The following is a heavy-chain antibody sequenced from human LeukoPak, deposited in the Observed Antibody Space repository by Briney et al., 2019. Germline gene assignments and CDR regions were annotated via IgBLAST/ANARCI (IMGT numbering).Heavy chain of an antibody. J-gene: IGHJ4*01. V-gene: IGHV3-33*01. D-gene: IGHD6-13*01. CDR1: GFTFSSYG. CDR3: ARLGSSWSFDY. Sequence: PGTSLRLSCAASGFTFSSYGMHWVRQAPGKGLEWVAVIWYDGSNKYYADSVKGRFTISRDNSKNTLYVQMNSLRVEDTAVYYCARLGSSWSFDYWGQGILVTVSS. CDR2: IWYDGSNK.